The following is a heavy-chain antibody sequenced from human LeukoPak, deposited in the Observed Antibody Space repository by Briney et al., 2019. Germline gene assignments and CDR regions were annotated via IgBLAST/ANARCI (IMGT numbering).Heavy chain of an antibody. Sequence: GGSLRLSCAASGFTFSSYLMHWVRHAPGKGLVWVSRINSDGSSTSYADSVKGRFTISRDNAKNTLYLQMNSLRAEDTAVYYCARERKLMGFDYWGQGTLVTVSS. J-gene: IGHJ4*02. CDR3: ARERKLMGFDY. CDR2: INSDGSST. D-gene: IGHD2-8*01. CDR1: GFTFSSYL. V-gene: IGHV3-74*01.